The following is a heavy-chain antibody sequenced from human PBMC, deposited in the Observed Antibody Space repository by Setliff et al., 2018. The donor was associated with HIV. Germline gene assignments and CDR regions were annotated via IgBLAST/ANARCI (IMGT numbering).Heavy chain of an antibody. CDR3: ARDCSSTSCPVSFNYYYYYYYMDV. V-gene: IGHV1-46*03. D-gene: IGHD2-2*01. CDR2: YDREDDKT. Sequence: ASVKVSCKTSGDTFTSYDINWVRQAPGKGLEWMGGYDREDDKTIYAQNFQGRVTMTRDTSTSTVYMELSSLRSEDTAVYYCARDCSSTSCPVSFNYYYYYYYMDVWGKGTTVTVSS. J-gene: IGHJ6*03. CDR1: GDTFTSYD.